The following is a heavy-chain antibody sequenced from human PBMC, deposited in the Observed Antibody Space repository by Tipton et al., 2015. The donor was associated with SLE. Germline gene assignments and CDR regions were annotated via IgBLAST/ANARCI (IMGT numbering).Heavy chain of an antibody. CDR1: GFTFSDYY. D-gene: IGHD3-22*01. Sequence: SLRLSCAASGFTFSDYYMSWIRQAPGKGLEWVSYISSSGSTIYYADSVKGRFTIPRDNAKNSLYLQMNSLRAEDTAVYYCARAPVYYYDSSGYLDYWGQGTLVTVSS. J-gene: IGHJ4*02. CDR2: ISSSGSTI. V-gene: IGHV3-11*04. CDR3: ARAPVYYYDSSGYLDY.